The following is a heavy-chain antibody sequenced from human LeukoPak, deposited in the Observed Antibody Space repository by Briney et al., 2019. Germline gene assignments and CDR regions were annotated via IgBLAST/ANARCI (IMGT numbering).Heavy chain of an antibody. CDR1: GFTFSSYS. J-gene: IGHJ4*02. D-gene: IGHD6-13*01. V-gene: IGHV3-21*01. CDR2: ISSSSSYI. CDR3: ARARRGQLVIDY. Sequence: EGSLRLSCAASGFTFSSYSMNWVRQAPGKGLEWVSSISSSSSYIYYADSVKGRFTISRDNAKNSLYLQMNSLRAEDTAVYYCARARRGQLVIDYWGQGTMVTVSS.